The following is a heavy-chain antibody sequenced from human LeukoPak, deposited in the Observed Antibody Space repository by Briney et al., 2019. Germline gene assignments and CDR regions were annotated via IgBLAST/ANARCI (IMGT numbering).Heavy chain of an antibody. V-gene: IGHV3-30-3*01. CDR2: ISYDGSNK. CDR1: GFTFSSYA. Sequence: PGRSLRLSCAASGFTFSSYAMHWARQAPGKGLEWVAVISYDGSNKYYADSVKGRFTISRDNSKNTLYLQMNSLRAEDTAVYYCAREDSGEVAAMNDYWGQGTLVTVSS. CDR3: AREDSGEVAAMNDY. J-gene: IGHJ4*02. D-gene: IGHD2-15*01.